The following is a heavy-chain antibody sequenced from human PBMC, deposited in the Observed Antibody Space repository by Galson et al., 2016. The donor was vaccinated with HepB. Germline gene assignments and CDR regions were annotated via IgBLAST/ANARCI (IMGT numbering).Heavy chain of an antibody. D-gene: IGHD4-17*01. J-gene: IGHJ4*02. V-gene: IGHV4-59*01. CDR1: GGSISSYF. CDR2: IYYNENT. CDR3: AGDHGDSERYFDS. Sequence: LSLTCPVSGGSISSYFWSWIRQPPGKGLEWIGYIYYNENTKYNPSLKSRVTIPVDTSKNQFSLKLSSVTAADTAVYYCAGDHGDSERYFDSWGQGTLVTVSS.